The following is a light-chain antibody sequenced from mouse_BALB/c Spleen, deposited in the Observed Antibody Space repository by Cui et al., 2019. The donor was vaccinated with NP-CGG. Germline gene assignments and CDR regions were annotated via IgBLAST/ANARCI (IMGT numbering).Light chain of an antibody. CDR1: TGAVTTSNY. Sequence: QAVVTQESAPTTSPGETVTFTCRSSTGAVTTSNYANWVQEKPDHLFTGLIGGTNNRAPGVPARFSGSLIGDKAALTITGAQTEDEAIYFCALRYSNHWVFGGGTKLTVL. J-gene: IGLJ1*01. CDR2: GTN. CDR3: ALRYSNHWV. V-gene: IGLV1*01.